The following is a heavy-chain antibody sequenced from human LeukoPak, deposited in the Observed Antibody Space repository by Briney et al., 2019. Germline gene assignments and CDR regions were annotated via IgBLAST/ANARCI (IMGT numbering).Heavy chain of an antibody. CDR1: GFTFDDYT. D-gene: IGHD3-22*01. J-gene: IGHJ4*02. V-gene: IGHV3-43*01. CDR2: ISWDGGST. CDR3: AKDIGGRYYYDSSGYYSYYFDY. Sequence: GGSLRLSCAASGFTFDDYTMHWVRQAPGKGLEWVSLISWDGGSTYYADSVKGRFTISRDNSKNSLYLQMNSLRTEDTALYYCAKDIGGRYYYDSSGYYSYYFDYWGQGTLVTVSS.